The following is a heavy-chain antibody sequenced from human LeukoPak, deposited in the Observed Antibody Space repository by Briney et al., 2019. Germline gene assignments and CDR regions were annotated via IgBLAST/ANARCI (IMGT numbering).Heavy chain of an antibody. J-gene: IGHJ4*02. CDR2: IYTSGST. D-gene: IGHD3-9*01. V-gene: IGHV4-4*07. Sequence: SETLSLTCTVSGGSISSYYWSWIRQPAGKGLEWIGRIYTSGSTNYNPSLKSRVTMSVDTSKNQFSLKLSSVTAADTAVYYCARDSAYYDILTGYYAPYYFDYWGQGTLVTVSS. CDR3: ARDSAYYDILTGYYAPYYFDY. CDR1: GGSISSYY.